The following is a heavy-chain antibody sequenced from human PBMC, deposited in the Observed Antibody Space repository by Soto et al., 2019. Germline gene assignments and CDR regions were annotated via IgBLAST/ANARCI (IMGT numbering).Heavy chain of an antibody. CDR2: ISAYNGNT. Sequence: ASVKVSCKASGYTFTSYGISWVRQAPGQGLEWMGWISAYNGNTNYAQKLQGRVTMTTDTSPSTAYMELRSLRSDDTAVYYCARAELFGGLSLKLVNANWFDPWGQGTLVTVSS. J-gene: IGHJ5*02. V-gene: IGHV1-18*01. D-gene: IGHD1-26*01. CDR3: ARAELFGGLSLKLVNANWFDP. CDR1: GYTFTSYG.